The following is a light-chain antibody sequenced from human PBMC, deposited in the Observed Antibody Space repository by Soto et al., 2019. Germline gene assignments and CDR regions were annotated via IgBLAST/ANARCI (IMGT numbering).Light chain of an antibody. Sequence: QSVLTQPPSASGSPGQSVTISCIGTASDIGRYNYVSWYQHHPGKAPKLIIYEVTKRPSGVPDRFSGSKSGNTASLTVSGLQADDEADYYCCSYAGSYTYVFGTGTKVTVL. CDR2: EVT. V-gene: IGLV2-8*01. CDR3: CSYAGSYTYV. CDR1: ASDIGRYNY. J-gene: IGLJ1*01.